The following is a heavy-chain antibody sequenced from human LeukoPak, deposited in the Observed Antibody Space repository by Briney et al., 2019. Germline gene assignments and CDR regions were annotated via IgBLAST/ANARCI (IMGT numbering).Heavy chain of an antibody. D-gene: IGHD7-27*01. CDR3: ARRPTGDPKFDY. V-gene: IGHV4-59*08. CDR2: IYSSGST. CDR1: GGSISNYF. Sequence: SETLSLTCTASGGSISNYFWTWIRQPPGKGLEWIGYIYSSGSTYYNPSLKSRVTILVDTSKNRFSLKLSTVTAADTAVYYCARRPTGDPKFDYWGQGTLVTVSS. J-gene: IGHJ4*02.